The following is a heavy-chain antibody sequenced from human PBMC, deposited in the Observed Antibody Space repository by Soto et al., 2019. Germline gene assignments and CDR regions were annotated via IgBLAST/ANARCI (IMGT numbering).Heavy chain of an antibody. CDR2: ISGSGGST. Sequence: EVQLLESGGGLVQPGGSLRLSCAASGFTFSSYAMSWVRQAPGKGLEWVSAISGSGGSTYYADSVKGRFTISRDNSKNTLYLQMNSLRAEDTAVYYCAKDQGSPRWSLVRGVIITWNFDYWGQGTLVTVSS. J-gene: IGHJ4*02. CDR3: AKDQGSPRWSLVRGVIITWNFDY. D-gene: IGHD3-10*01. V-gene: IGHV3-23*01. CDR1: GFTFSSYA.